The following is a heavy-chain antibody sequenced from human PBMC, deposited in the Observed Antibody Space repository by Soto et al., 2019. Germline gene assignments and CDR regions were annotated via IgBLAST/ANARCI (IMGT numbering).Heavy chain of an antibody. CDR2: MNFNGGDT. CDR3: PRRLWPGAVDV. Sequence: QVQLVQSGAEVKKPVASVKVSCKTAGSTFRGYYVHWVRQAPGQGLEWVGLMNFNGGDTMSAQTFKGRVTMTRDTSIRTAYMELYRLTFDAAAVYYCPRRLWPGAVDVCGQGSMVTVSS. D-gene: IGHD3-16*01. V-gene: IGHV1-2*02. J-gene: IGHJ3*01. CDR1: GSTFRGYY.